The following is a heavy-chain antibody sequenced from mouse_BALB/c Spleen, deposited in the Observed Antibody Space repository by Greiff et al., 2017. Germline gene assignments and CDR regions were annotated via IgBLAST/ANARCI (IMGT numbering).Heavy chain of an antibody. CDR1: GYSITSGYY. CDR2: ISYDGSN. Sequence: EVKLQESGPGLVKPSQSLSLTCSVTGYSITSGYYWNWIRQFPGNKLEWMGYISYDGSNKYNPSLKNRISITRDTSKNQFFLKLNSVTTEDTATYYCAREGTVMGSYYAMDYWGQGTSVTVSA. J-gene: IGHJ4*01. V-gene: IGHV3-6*02. D-gene: IGHD2-3*01. CDR3: AREGTVMGSYYAMDY.